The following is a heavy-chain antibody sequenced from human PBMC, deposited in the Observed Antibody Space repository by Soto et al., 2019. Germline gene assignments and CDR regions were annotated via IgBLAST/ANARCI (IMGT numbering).Heavy chain of an antibody. CDR2: IYWDDEK. J-gene: IGHJ4*02. V-gene: IGHV2-5*02. CDR3: AHRRAQQLLARSYYFDF. D-gene: IGHD6-13*01. CDR1: GFSLSTSGVS. Sequence: QITLKESGPPLVKPTQTLTLTCTFSGFSLSTSGVSVGWIRQPPGKALEWLALIYWDDEKRYSPSLMSRLTIAKDTSKNLVVLTMTNMDRLDTATYYCAHRRAQQLLARSYYFDFWGQGTLVTVSS.